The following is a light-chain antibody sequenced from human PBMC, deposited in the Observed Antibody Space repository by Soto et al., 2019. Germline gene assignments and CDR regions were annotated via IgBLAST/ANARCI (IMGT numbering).Light chain of an antibody. J-gene: IGLJ2*01. Sequence: QPVLTQSPSASASLGASVKLTCTLSSGHSSYAIAWHQQQPEKGPRYLMKLNSDGSHSKGAGIPDRFSGSSSGAERYLTISSLQSEDEADYYCQTWAAGIQVFGGGTKLTVL. CDR1: SGHSSYA. CDR3: QTWAAGIQV. V-gene: IGLV4-69*01. CDR2: LNSDGSH.